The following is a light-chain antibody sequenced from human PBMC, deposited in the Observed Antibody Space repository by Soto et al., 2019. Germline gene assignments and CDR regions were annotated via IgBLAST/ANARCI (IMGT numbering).Light chain of an antibody. Sequence: IVMTHSPATLSVSPWERATLSCRASQSVSSNLAWYQQKPGQAPRLLIYGTSTRATGVPARFSGSGSGTEFTLTISNLQSEDFAVYYCQQYNDWPPLNFGGGTKVDIK. CDR2: GTS. V-gene: IGKV3-15*01. CDR3: QQYNDWPPLN. CDR1: QSVSSN. J-gene: IGKJ4*01.